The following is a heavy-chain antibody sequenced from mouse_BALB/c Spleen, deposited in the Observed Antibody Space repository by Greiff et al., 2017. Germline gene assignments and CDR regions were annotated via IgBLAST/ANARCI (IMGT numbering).Heavy chain of an antibody. CDR1: GYTFTSYW. CDR2: IYPSDSYT. D-gene: IGHD1-1*01. CDR3: TRGGYGSSYDYAMDY. V-gene: IGHV1-69*02. Sequence: VQLQQPGAELVRPGASVKLSCKASGYTFTSYWINWVKQRPGQGLEWIGNIYPSDSYTNYNQKFKDKATLTVDKSSSTAYMQLSSPTSEDSAVYYCTRGGYGSSYDYAMDYWGQGTSVTVSS. J-gene: IGHJ4*01.